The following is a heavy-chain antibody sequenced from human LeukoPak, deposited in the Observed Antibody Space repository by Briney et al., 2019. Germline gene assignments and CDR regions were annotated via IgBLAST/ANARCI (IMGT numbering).Heavy chain of an antibody. Sequence: PGGSLRLSCAASGFTFSSYGMHWVRQAPGKGLEWMGWINPNSGGTNYAQKFQGRVTMTRDTSISTAYMELSRLRSDDTAVYYCARDQGELLFDYWGQGTLVTVSS. CDR1: GFTFSSYG. V-gene: IGHV1-2*02. J-gene: IGHJ4*02. D-gene: IGHD1-26*01. CDR3: ARDQGELLFDY. CDR2: INPNSGGT.